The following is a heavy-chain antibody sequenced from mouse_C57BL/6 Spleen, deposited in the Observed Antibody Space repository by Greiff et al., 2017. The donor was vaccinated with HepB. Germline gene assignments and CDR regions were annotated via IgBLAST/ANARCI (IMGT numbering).Heavy chain of an antibody. CDR1: GFNIKDYY. CDR2: IDPEDGET. Sequence: VTLKESGAELVKPGASVKLSCTASGFNIKDYYMHWVKQRTEQGLEWIGRIDPEDGETKYAPKFQGKATITADTSSNTAYLQLSSLTSEDTAVYYCASPLYYGSSYVGFDYWGQGTTLTVSS. J-gene: IGHJ2*01. CDR3: ASPLYYGSSYVGFDY. V-gene: IGHV14-2*01. D-gene: IGHD1-1*01.